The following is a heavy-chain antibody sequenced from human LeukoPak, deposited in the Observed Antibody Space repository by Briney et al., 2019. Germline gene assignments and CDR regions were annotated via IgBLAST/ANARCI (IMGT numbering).Heavy chain of an antibody. CDR2: ISSSGNVI. CDR3: ARNSLYCVGDCYEVFDS. D-gene: IGHD2-21*01. CDR1: GFAFSSHS. V-gene: IGHV3-48*01. Sequence: GGSLRLSCAGAGFAFSSHSMNWVRQAPGKGLEWVSYISSSGNVIYYADSVRGRFTVSRDIDKNSLFLQMNNLRAEDTAVYYCARNSLYCVGDCYEVFDSWGQGSLVTVSS. J-gene: IGHJ4*02.